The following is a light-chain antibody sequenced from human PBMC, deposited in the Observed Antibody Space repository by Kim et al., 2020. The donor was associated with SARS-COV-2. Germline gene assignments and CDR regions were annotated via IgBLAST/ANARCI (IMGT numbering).Light chain of an antibody. CDR3: GTWDSSLSAVV. V-gene: IGLV1-51*01. J-gene: IGLJ2*01. CDR2: DNN. Sequence: GQKVTISCSGSSSNSGNNYVSWFQHFPGTAPKLLIYDNNKRPSGIPDRFSGSKSGTSATLGITGLQTGDEADYYCGTWDSSLSAVVFGGGTQLTVL. CDR1: SSNSGNNY.